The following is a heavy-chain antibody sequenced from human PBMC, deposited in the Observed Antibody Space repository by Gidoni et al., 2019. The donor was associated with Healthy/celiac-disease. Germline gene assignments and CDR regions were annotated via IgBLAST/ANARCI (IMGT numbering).Heavy chain of an antibody. CDR1: GFTFSSYS. CDR3: ARVVPAAPFDY. J-gene: IGHJ4*02. V-gene: IGHV3-48*04. Sequence: EVQLVESGAGLVQPGGSLRLSCAASGFTFSSYSMNSVRQAPGKGLEWVSYISSSSSTIYYADSGKGRFTISRDNAKNSLYLQMNSLRAEDTAVYYCARVVPAAPFDYWGQGTLVTVSS. D-gene: IGHD2-2*01. CDR2: ISSSSSTI.